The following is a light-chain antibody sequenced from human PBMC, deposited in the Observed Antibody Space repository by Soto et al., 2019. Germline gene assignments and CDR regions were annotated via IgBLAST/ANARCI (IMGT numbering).Light chain of an antibody. Sequence: EIVLTQSPATLSESPGEIATLSCRASQSVSSDFAWYQQKPGQAPRLLIYGASTRATGIPARFSGSGSGTEFTLTISSLQSEDFAVYYSQQYNDWPPRTFGQGTKVDI. CDR1: QSVSSD. CDR3: QQYNDWPPRT. J-gene: IGKJ1*01. CDR2: GAS. V-gene: IGKV3-15*01.